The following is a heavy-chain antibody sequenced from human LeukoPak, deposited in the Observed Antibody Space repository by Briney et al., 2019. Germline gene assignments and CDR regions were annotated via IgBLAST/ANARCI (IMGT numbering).Heavy chain of an antibody. CDR3: ARVSYIVATAGFDY. V-gene: IGHV1-18*04. CDR2: ISAYNGNT. CDR1: GYTFISYG. J-gene: IGHJ4*02. D-gene: IGHD5-12*01. Sequence: ASVKVSCKASGYTFISYGISWVRQAPGQGLEWMGWISAYNGNTNYAQKLQGRVTMTTDTSTSTAYMELRSLRSDDTAVYYCARVSYIVATAGFDYWGQGTLVTVSS.